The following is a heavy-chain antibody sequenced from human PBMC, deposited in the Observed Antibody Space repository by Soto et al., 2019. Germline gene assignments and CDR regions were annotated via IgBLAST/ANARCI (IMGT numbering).Heavy chain of an antibody. CDR3: ARGKMGRSWVPAAMHMGHYYYYGMDV. J-gene: IGHJ6*02. CDR2: IYYSGDT. V-gene: IGHV4-30-4*01. Sequence: SETLSLTCTVSGGSIISGDYYWSWIRQTPGKGLEWIGYIYYSGDTNYNPSLKSRVIISVDTSKNQFSLKLSSVTAADTAVYYCARGKMGRSWVPAAMHMGHYYYYGMDVWGQGTTVTVSS. D-gene: IGHD2-2*01. CDR1: GGSIISGDYY.